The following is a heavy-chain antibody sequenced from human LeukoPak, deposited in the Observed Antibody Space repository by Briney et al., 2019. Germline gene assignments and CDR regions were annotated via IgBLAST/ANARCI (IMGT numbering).Heavy chain of an antibody. CDR2: IIPIFGTA. V-gene: IGHV1-69*13. CDR1: GYTFTSYA. J-gene: IGHJ4*02. D-gene: IGHD3-22*01. CDR3: ARVGYYYDSSGYYLAY. Sequence: ASVKVSCKASGYTFTSYAISWVRQAPGQGLEWMGGIIPIFGTANYAQKFQGRVTITADESTSTAYMELSSLRSEDTAVYYCARVGYYYDSSGYYLAYWGQGTLVTVSS.